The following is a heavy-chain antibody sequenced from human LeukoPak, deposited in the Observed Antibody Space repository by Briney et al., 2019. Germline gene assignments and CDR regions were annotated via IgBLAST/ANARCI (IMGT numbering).Heavy chain of an antibody. J-gene: IGHJ3*02. CDR2: IYYSGST. D-gene: IGHD3-22*01. V-gene: IGHV4-59*08. Sequence: ASETLSLTCTVSGGSISSYYWSWIRQPPGKGLEWIGYIYYSGSTNYNPSLKSRVTISVDTSKNQFSLKLSSVTAADTAVYYCASFWRYDSSGYYSPVAFDIWGQGTMVTVSS. CDR1: GGSISSYY. CDR3: ASFWRYDSSGYYSPVAFDI.